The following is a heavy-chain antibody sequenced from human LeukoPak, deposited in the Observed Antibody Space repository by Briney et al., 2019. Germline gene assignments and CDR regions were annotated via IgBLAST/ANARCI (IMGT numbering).Heavy chain of an antibody. CDR3: ARYFHDTSGESNWLDP. V-gene: IGHV4-31*03. CDR2: IYYSGRT. D-gene: IGHD3-22*01. CDR1: GGSISSGGYY. Sequence: PSETLSLTCTVSGGSISSGGYYWSWIRQHPGKGLEWIGYIYYSGRTYYNPSLKSRVTISIDTSKSQFSLRLSSVTAADTAVYYCARYFHDTSGESNWLDPWGQGTLVTVSS. J-gene: IGHJ5*02.